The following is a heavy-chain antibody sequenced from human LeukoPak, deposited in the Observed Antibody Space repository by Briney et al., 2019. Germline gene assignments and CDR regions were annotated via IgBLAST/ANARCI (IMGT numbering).Heavy chain of an antibody. CDR1: GGSISSYY. J-gene: IGHJ4*02. Sequence: SETLSLTCTVSGGSISSYYRSWIRQPPGKGLEWIGYIYYSGSTNYNPSLKSRVTISVDTSKNQFSLKLSSVTAADTAVYYCARHRQTAGDDYWGQGTLVTVSS. CDR3: ARHRQTAGDDY. D-gene: IGHD6-19*01. CDR2: IYYSGST. V-gene: IGHV4-59*08.